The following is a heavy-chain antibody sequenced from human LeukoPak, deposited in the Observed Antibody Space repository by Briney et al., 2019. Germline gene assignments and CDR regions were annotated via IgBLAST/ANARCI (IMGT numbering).Heavy chain of an antibody. CDR1: GFTFSSYW. CDR2: ISSSSSTI. J-gene: IGHJ4*02. CDR3: ARTYYDFWSGYYSHEGNPFDY. D-gene: IGHD3-3*01. V-gene: IGHV3-48*01. Sequence: SGGSLRLSCAASGFTFSSYWMNWVRQAPGKGLEWVSDISSSSSTIYYADSVKGRFTISRDNAKNSLYLEMNSLRAEDTAVYYCARTYYDFWSGYYSHEGNPFDYWGQGTLVTVSS.